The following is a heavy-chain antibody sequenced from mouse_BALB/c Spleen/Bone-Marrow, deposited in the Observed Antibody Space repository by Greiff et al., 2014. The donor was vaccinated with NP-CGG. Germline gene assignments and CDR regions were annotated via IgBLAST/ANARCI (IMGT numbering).Heavy chain of an antibody. Sequence: DVKLVESGGALVQPGGSRKLSCAASGFTFSDYGMAWVRQAPGKGPEWVAFISNLAYSIYYTDTVTGRFTISRENAKNTLYLEMSSRRSEDTAIYYCERETTRGARDYWGQGPSVPVSS. J-gene: IGHJ4*01. CDR3: ERETTRGARDY. V-gene: IGHV5-15*02. D-gene: IGHD1-1*01. CDR1: GFTFSDYG. CDR2: ISNLAYSI.